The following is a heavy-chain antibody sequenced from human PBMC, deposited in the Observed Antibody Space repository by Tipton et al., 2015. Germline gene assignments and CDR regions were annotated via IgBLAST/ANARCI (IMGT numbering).Heavy chain of an antibody. Sequence: QLVQSGAAVKKPGESLKISCQGSGYSFTDYWIAWVRQMPGKGLEWVGMIYPDDSDTRYSPSFRGHVPIPVDKSISTTFLRWSSRKASDPAIYYCARAESSNYFCADSWGQGTLVTVSS. CDR2: IYPDDSDT. CDR3: ARAESSNYFCADS. V-gene: IGHV5-51*03. D-gene: IGHD3-22*01. J-gene: IGHJ5*02. CDR1: GYSFTDYW.